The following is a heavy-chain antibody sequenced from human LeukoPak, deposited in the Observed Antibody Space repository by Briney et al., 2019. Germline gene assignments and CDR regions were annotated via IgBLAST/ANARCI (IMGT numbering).Heavy chain of an antibody. Sequence: GGSLRLSCAASGFIFSSYGIHWVRQAPGKGLEWVAVVSSDGRINYYADSVKGRFTISRDTSKNMVYLQMNSLRDEDTAVYYCARASYYNIMRPDYWGQGTLVTVSS. D-gene: IGHD3-9*01. CDR2: VSSDGRIN. CDR3: ARASYYNIMRPDY. J-gene: IGHJ4*02. CDR1: GFIFSSYG. V-gene: IGHV3-30*03.